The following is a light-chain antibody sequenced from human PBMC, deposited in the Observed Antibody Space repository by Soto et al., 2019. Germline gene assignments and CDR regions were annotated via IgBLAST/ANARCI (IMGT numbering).Light chain of an antibody. CDR1: QDISNY. CDR2: DAS. CDR3: QQYDNLPFT. J-gene: IGKJ3*01. Sequence: DIQMTQSPSSLSASVGDRVTITCQASQDISNYLNWYQQKPGKAPKLLIYDASNLETGVPSRFGGSGSGTDFAFTISSRQPEDFATYYCQQYDNLPFTFGPGTKVDIK. V-gene: IGKV1-33*01.